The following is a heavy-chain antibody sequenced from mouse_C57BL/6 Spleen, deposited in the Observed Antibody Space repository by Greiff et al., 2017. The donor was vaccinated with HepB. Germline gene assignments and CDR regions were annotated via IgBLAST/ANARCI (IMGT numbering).Heavy chain of an antibody. CDR1: GYSFTGYY. D-gene: IGHD1-1*01. CDR2: INPSTGGT. CDR3: ARRGGSSWFAY. J-gene: IGHJ3*01. Sequence: EVKLMESGPELVKPGASVKISCKASGYSFTGYYMNWVKQSPEKSLEWIGEINPSTGGTTYNQKFKAKATLTVDKSSSTAYMQLKSLTSEDSAVYYCARRGGSSWFAYWGQGTLVTVSA. V-gene: IGHV1-42*01.